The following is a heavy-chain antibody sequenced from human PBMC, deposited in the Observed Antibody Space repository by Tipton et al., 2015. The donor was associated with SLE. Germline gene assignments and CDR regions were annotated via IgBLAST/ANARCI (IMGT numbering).Heavy chain of an antibody. CDR2: IYHSGST. CDR3: ARRGVDCSGGSCYLNKPLPFDY. V-gene: IGHV4-34*01. Sequence: TLSLTCAVYGGSFSGYYWSWIRQPPGKGLEWIGYIYHSGSTYYNPSLKSRVTISVDRSKNQFSLKLSSVTAADTAVYYCARRGVDCSGGSCYLNKPLPFDYWGQGTLVTVSS. J-gene: IGHJ4*02. CDR1: GGSFSGYY. D-gene: IGHD2-15*01.